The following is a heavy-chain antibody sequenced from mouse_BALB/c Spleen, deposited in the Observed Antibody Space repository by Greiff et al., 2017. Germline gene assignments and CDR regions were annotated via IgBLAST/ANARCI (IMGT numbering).Heavy chain of an antibody. V-gene: IGHV1-5*01. J-gene: IGHJ4*01. D-gene: IGHD2-14*01. CDR3: TSTYYRYDDAMDY. CDR2: IYPGNSDT. CDR1: GYSFTSYW. Sequence: EVQLQQSGTVLARPGASVKMSCKASGYSFTSYWMHWVKQRPGQGLEWIGAIYPGNSDTSYNQKFKGKAKLTAVTSASTAYMELSSLTNEDSAVYYCTSTYYRYDDAMDYWGQGTSVTVSS.